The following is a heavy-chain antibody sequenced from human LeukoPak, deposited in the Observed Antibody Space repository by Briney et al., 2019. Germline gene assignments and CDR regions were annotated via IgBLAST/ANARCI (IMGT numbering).Heavy chain of an antibody. CDR2: IYYSGST. D-gene: IGHD6-13*01. V-gene: IGHV4-59*12. CDR1: GGSISSYY. Sequence: SETLSLTCTVSGGSISSYYWSWIRQPPGKGLEWIGYIYYSGSTNYNASLKSRVTISVDTSKNQFSLKLNSVTAADTAVYYCARDHSSSSEDYWGQGTLVTVSS. CDR3: ARDHSSSSEDY. J-gene: IGHJ4*02.